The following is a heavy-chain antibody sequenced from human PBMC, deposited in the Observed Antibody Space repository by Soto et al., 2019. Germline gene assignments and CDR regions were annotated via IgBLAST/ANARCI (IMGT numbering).Heavy chain of an antibody. CDR3: ARRGVSGPVDY. CDR1: GGSISSSSYY. CDR2: IYYSGSA. V-gene: IGHV4-39*02. J-gene: IGHJ4*02. D-gene: IGHD3-10*01. Sequence: QLQLQESGPGLVKPSETLSLTCTVSGGSISSSSYYWGWIRQPPGKGLEWIGNIYYSGSAYYNPSLKSRVTXSXXMSKTRFSLKLSSGTAADTAVDYCARRGVSGPVDYWGQGTLVTVSS.